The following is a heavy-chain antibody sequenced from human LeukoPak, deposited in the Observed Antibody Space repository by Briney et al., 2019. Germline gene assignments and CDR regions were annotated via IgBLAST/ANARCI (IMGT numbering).Heavy chain of an antibody. CDR3: AKGIGYGSGGNDAFDI. V-gene: IGHV3-23*01. Sequence: GGSLRLSCTASGFSISRYTMSWVRQAPGKGLEWVSAISGSGSSTYYADSVKGRFTISRDNSKNTLYLQMNSLRAEDTAVYYCAKGIGYGSGGNDAFDIWGQGTMVTVSS. CDR1: GFSISRYT. CDR2: ISGSGSST. D-gene: IGHD3-10*01. J-gene: IGHJ3*02.